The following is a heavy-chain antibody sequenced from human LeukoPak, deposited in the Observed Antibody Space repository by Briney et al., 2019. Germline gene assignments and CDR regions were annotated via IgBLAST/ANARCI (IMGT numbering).Heavy chain of an antibody. Sequence: GGSLRLSCAASGFTFSGSAMHWVRQASGKGLEWVGRIRSKANSYATAYAASMKGRFTISRDDSKNTAYLQMNSLKTEDTTVYYCTRHVSSGWYETNDYWGQGTLVTVSS. V-gene: IGHV3-73*01. CDR1: GFTFSGSA. D-gene: IGHD6-19*01. J-gene: IGHJ4*02. CDR3: TRHVSSGWYETNDY. CDR2: IRSKANSYAT.